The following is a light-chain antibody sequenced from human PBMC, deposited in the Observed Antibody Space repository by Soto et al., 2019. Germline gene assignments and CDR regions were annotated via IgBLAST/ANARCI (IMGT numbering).Light chain of an antibody. Sequence: EIVLTQSPDTLSLSPGESATLSCRASQGIGRYLAWIQQKPGQAPRLVIYDASTRATGIPASFSGSGSGTDFTLTISSLEPEDFAVYYGQQRSNWPLTFGPGTKVEIK. J-gene: IGKJ3*01. V-gene: IGKV3-11*01. CDR1: QGIGRY. CDR2: DAS. CDR3: QQRSNWPLT.